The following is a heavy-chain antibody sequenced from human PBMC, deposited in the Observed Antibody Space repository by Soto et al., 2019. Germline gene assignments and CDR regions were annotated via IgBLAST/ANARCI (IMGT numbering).Heavy chain of an antibody. V-gene: IGHV4-39*01. Sequence: SETLSLTCSVSGASINNFAYNWGWIRQPPGKGLEWIGTVYYNENTYYNPSLKSRVAISVDTAKNQFSLNLRSVTAADTAIYFCARRERYYGSPGWFDPWGQGTLVTVSS. CDR1: GASINNFAYN. J-gene: IGHJ5*01. CDR3: ARRERYYGSPGWFDP. D-gene: IGHD3-10*01. CDR2: VYYNENT.